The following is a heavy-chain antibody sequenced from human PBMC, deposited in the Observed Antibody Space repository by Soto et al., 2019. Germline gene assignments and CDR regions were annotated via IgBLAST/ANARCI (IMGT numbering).Heavy chain of an antibody. D-gene: IGHD1-1*01. CDR2: MQNTAST. J-gene: IGHJ4*02. CDR3: ARRLPAEPYFDS. V-gene: IGHV4-59*01. CDR1: GGSIGSYY. Sequence: SETLSRTCTVSGGSIGSYYWSWIRQHPGAGLEWLAYMQNTASTNTNPSLRSRVTISIDTSKNQFSLKLNSVTSAYTAVYYCARRLPAEPYFDSWDQGTLDTVSS.